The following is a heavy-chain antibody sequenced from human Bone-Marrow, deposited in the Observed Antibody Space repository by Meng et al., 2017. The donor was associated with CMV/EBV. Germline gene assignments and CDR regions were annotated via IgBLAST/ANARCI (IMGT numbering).Heavy chain of an antibody. J-gene: IGHJ6*02. D-gene: IGHD2-15*01. V-gene: IGHV4-31*03. CDR2: IYYSGST. CDR1: GGSISSGGYY. CDR3: AKSGSSSPGLDV. Sequence: LRLSCTVSGGSISSGGYYWSWIRQHPGKGLEWIGYIYYSGSTYYNPSLKSRVTISVDTSKNQFSLKLSSVTAADTAVYYCAKSGSSSPGLDVWGQGTTVTVSS.